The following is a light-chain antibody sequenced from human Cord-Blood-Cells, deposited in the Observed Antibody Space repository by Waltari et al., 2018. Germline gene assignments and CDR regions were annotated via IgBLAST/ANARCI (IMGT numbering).Light chain of an antibody. J-gene: IGKJ2*01. CDR1: QSVSSY. CDR2: DAS. Sequence: EFVLTQCAATLSLSPGERATLSCRARQSVSSYLAWYQQKPGQAPRLLISDASSRATGIPARFSGSGSGTDFTLTISSLEPEDFAVYYCQQRSNWYTFGQGTKLEIK. CDR3: QQRSNWYT. V-gene: IGKV3-11*01.